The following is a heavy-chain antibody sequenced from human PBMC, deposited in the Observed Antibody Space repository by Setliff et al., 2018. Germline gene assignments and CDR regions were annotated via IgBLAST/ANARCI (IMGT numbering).Heavy chain of an antibody. J-gene: IGHJ3*02. Sequence: GESLKISCKGSGYSLTNYWIGWVRQMPGKGLEWMGIVYCGDSDTRCSPSFQGQVTMSADKSIRSAYLQWSSLKASDTAMYYCARLGYSDAFDIWGQGTMVTVSS. CDR3: ARLGYSDAFDI. CDR1: GYSLTNYW. D-gene: IGHD5-18*01. CDR2: VYCGDSDT. V-gene: IGHV5-51*01.